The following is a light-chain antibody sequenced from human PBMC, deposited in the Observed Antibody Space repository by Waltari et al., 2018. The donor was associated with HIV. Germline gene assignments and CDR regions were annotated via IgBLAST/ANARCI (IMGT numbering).Light chain of an antibody. CDR2: QAS. CDR1: QSVCSY. J-gene: IGKJ2*01. Sequence: DIHMAQSPSTLAASVGDRVPITCRASQSVCSYLAWYQRKPGKAPRLLSYQASSLERGVTSRCSASGSGTYFTLTMASLQPDDFATYYCQQYHTFLTFGQGTDLE. V-gene: IGKV1-5*03. CDR3: QQYHTFLT.